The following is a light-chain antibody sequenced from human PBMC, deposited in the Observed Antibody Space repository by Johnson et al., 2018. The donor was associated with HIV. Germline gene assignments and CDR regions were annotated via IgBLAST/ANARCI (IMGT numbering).Light chain of an antibody. J-gene: IGLJ1*01. CDR1: SSNIGNNY. CDR2: DNN. V-gene: IGLV1-51*02. Sequence: VLPQPPSASAAPGQKVTISCSGSSSNIGNNYVSWYQQLPGTTPKLLIYDNNKRPSGIPDRFSGSKSGTSATLGITGLQTGDEADYYCGTWDSSLSAHYVFGTGTKVNVL. CDR3: GTWDSSLSAHYV.